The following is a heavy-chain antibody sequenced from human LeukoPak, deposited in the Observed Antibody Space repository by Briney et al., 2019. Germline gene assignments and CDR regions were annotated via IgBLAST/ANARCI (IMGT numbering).Heavy chain of an antibody. D-gene: IGHD3-3*01. CDR2: TYTSGST. CDR3: VRDHRQYYDFWSGYYSGYNWFDP. Sequence: SETLSLTCTVSGGSISSYYWSWIRQPAGKGLEWIGRTYTSGSTNYNPSLKSRVTMSVDTSKNQFSLKLSSVTAADTAVYYCVRDHRQYYDFWSGYYSGYNWFDPWGQGTLVTVSS. CDR1: GGSISSYY. V-gene: IGHV4-4*07. J-gene: IGHJ5*02.